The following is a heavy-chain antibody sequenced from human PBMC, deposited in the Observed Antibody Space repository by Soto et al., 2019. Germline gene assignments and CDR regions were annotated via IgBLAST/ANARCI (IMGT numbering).Heavy chain of an antibody. V-gene: IGHV3-7*01. CDR3: TRAGGSYYFDF. CDR2: IKPDGSDQ. Sequence: EVQLVESGGGLVLPGGSLGLSCAASGCTFSRLWMSWVRQAPGKGLDWVANIKPDGSDQYYVESVKGRFTISRDNARNSINLQMTSLRGDDTTVYYCTRAGGSYYFDFWGQGTMVTVSA. D-gene: IGHD3-10*01. CDR1: GCTFSRLW. J-gene: IGHJ4*02.